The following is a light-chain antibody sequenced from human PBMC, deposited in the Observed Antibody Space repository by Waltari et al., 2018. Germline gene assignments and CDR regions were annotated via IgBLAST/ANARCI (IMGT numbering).Light chain of an antibody. CDR1: HIGPSS. Sequence: SYVVTQPPPVSVAPGEAATITCGGDHIGPSSVQWYPQKAGQAPVLDIFYDRDRPSGIPDRFSGSNSGNTATLTISRVEAGDEARYYCHVWHPHVDPGVFGTGTEVTVL. CDR3: HVWHPHVDPGV. V-gene: IGLV3-21*04. J-gene: IGLJ1*01. CDR2: YDR.